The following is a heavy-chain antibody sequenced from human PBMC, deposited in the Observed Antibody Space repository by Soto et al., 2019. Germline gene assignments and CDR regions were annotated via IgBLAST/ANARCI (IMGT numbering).Heavy chain of an antibody. J-gene: IGHJ4*02. V-gene: IGHV3-74*01. CDR3: ARGSLGRGSYLED. CDR1: GYTFSSYW. D-gene: IGHD3-10*01. Sequence: EVQLVESGGGLVQPGGSLRLSCAASGYTFSSYWMHWVRQAPGKGLVWVSRIESDGSSTNYADAVKGRFTISRDNAKNKLYLHMSSLRDEDTAVYYCARGSLGRGSYLEDWGQGTLVTVSS. CDR2: IESDGSST.